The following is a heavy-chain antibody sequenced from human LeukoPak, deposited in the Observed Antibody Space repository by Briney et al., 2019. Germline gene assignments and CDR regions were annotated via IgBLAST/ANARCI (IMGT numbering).Heavy chain of an antibody. CDR2: IFYRGNT. V-gene: IGHV4-39*01. CDR3: ARHQHVVMTAHVAWAL. Sequence: PSETLSLTCSVSGGSISNSDYYWGWIRQPPGKGLEWIGSIFYRGNTYYNPSLKSRVTISVDTSKNQLSLKLSSVTAAGTAVYFCARHQHVVMTAHVAWALWGQGTLVTVSS. J-gene: IGHJ4*02. D-gene: IGHD2-21*02. CDR1: GGSISNSDYY.